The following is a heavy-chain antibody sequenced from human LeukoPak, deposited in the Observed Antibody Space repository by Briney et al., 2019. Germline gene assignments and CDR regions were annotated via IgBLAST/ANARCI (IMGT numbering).Heavy chain of an antibody. CDR3: ASTGSGSSTRYYYYYMDV. D-gene: IGHD3-10*01. CDR1: GGTFSSYA. V-gene: IGHV1-69*06. CDR2: IIPIFGTA. Sequence: GSSVKVSCKASGGTFSSYAISWVRQAPGQGLEWMGGIIPIFGTANYAQKFQGRVTITADKSTSTAYMELSSLRSEDTAVYYCASTGSGSSTRYYYYYMDVWGKGTTVTVSS. J-gene: IGHJ6*03.